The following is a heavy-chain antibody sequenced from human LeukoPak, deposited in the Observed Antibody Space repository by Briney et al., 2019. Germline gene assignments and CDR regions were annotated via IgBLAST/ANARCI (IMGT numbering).Heavy chain of an antibody. V-gene: IGHV3-53*01. D-gene: IGHD1-26*01. Sequence: GGSLRLSCAASGFTVSSNYMNWVRQAPGKGLEWVSVIYGGGNIYYADSVKGRFTISRDNSKNTLYLQMNSLRAEDTAVYYCAADAGSGSYYGPLDAFDIWGQGTMVTVSS. J-gene: IGHJ3*02. CDR1: GFTVSSNY. CDR2: IYGGGNI. CDR3: AADAGSGSYYGPLDAFDI.